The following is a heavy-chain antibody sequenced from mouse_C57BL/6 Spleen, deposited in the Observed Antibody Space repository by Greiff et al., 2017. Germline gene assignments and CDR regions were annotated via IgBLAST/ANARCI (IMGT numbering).Heavy chain of an antibody. V-gene: IGHV1-59*01. CDR1: GYTFTSYW. D-gene: IGHD2-1*01. J-gene: IGHJ4*01. CDR3: AREGGNYNYYAMDY. CDR2: IDPSDSYS. Sequence: VQLQQPGAELVRPGPSVKLSCKASGYTFTSYWMHWVKQRPGPGLEWIGVIDPSDSYSNYNQKFKVKATLTVDTSSSTAYMQLSSLTSEDTAVYYCAREGGNYNYYAMDYWGQGTSVTVSS.